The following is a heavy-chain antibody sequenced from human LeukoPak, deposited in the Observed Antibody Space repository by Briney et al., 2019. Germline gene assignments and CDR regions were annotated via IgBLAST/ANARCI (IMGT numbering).Heavy chain of an antibody. CDR2: IGTTGSDR. CDR3: ATETNGRHYDY. V-gene: IGHV3-21*06. CDR1: GLTFSTSG. Sequence: PGGSLKLSCTASGLTFSTSGFNWVRQPPGKGLEWIASIGTTGSDRYHADSIKGRSTISRDNDNNFLYLKMNRLTAEDTDVYYCATETNGRHYDYWGQGTLLTVSS. J-gene: IGHJ4*02. D-gene: IGHD1-14*01.